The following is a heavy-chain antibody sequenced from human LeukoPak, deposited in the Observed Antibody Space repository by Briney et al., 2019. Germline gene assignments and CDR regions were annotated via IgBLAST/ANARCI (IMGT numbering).Heavy chain of an antibody. J-gene: IGHJ6*02. D-gene: IGHD6-19*01. CDR2: IGTAGDT. Sequence: GGSLRLSCAASGFTFSSYDMHWVRQATGKGLEWVSAIGTAGDTYYPGSVKGRFTISRENAKNSLYLQMNSLRAGDTAVYYCARAIRSSGWYFNYYGMDVWGQGTTVTVSS. CDR1: GFTFSSYD. CDR3: ARAIRSSGWYFNYYGMDV. V-gene: IGHV3-13*01.